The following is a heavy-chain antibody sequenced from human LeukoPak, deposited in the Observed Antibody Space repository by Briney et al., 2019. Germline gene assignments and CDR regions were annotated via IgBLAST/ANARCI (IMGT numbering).Heavy chain of an antibody. Sequence: SVKVSCKASGDIFNSYSISWVRQAPGQGLEWMGGIIPMFGSANYAQTFQVRVTITTDQSTSTAYMELSSLSSEDTAVYYCARWSAVAGTSHYFDYWGQGTLVTVSS. CDR2: IIPMFGSA. V-gene: IGHV1-69*05. D-gene: IGHD6-19*01. CDR1: GDIFNSYS. CDR3: ARWSAVAGTSHYFDY. J-gene: IGHJ4*02.